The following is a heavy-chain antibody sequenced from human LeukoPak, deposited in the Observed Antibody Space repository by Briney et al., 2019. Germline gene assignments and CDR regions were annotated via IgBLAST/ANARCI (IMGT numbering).Heavy chain of an antibody. Sequence: PSETLSLTCAVYGGSFSGYYRSWIRQPPGKGLEWIGEINHSGSTNYNPSLKSRVTISVDTSKNQFSLKLSSVTTADTAVYYCARYPARSIPAAIRKAFDYWGQGTLVTVSS. V-gene: IGHV4-34*01. J-gene: IGHJ4*02. CDR1: GGSFSGYY. CDR2: INHSGST. D-gene: IGHD2-2*01. CDR3: ARYPARSIPAAIRKAFDY.